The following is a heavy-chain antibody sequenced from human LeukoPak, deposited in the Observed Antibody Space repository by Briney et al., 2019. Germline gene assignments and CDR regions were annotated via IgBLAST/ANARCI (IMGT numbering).Heavy chain of an antibody. J-gene: IGHJ4*02. CDR1: GGSISSYY. D-gene: IGHD1-26*01. V-gene: IGHV4-4*07. CDR2: IYTSGST. Sequence: PSETLSLTCTVSGGSISSYYWSWIRQPAGKGLEWIGRIYTSGSTNYNPSLKSRVTMSVDTSKNQFSLKLSSVTAADTAVYYCARDVLVGATYYFDYWGQGTLVTVSS. CDR3: ARDVLVGATYYFDY.